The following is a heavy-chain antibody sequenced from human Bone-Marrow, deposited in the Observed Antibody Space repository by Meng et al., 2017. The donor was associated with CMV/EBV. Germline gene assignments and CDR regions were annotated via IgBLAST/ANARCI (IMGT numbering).Heavy chain of an antibody. J-gene: IGHJ4*02. D-gene: IGHD2-21*01. V-gene: IGHV4-61*01. CDR2: IYYSGST. CDR3: ARDSSGGDCCSLDY. CDR1: GGSVSSGSYY. Sequence: SETLSLTCTVSGGSVSSGSYYWSWIRQPPGKGLEWIGYIYYSGSTNYNPSLKSRVTISVDTSKNQFSLKLSSVTAADTAVYYCARDSSGGDCCSLDYWGQGTLVTVYS.